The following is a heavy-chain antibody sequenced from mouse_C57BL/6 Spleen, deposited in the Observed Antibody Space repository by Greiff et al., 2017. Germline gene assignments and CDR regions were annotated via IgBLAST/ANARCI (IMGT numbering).Heavy chain of an antibody. Sequence: QVQLQQPGAELVRPGSSVKLSCKASGYTFTSYWMDWVKQRPGQGLEWIGNIYPSDSETHYNQKFKDKATLTVDKSSSTAYMQLSSLTSEDSAVYYCARDGSNLYFDVWGTGTTVTVSS. CDR1: GYTFTSYW. J-gene: IGHJ1*03. CDR3: ARDGSNLYFDV. CDR2: IYPSDSET. V-gene: IGHV1-61*01. D-gene: IGHD2-5*01.